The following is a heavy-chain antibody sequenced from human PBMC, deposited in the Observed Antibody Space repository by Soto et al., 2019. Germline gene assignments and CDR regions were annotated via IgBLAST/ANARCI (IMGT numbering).Heavy chain of an antibody. Sequence: PGGSLRLSCAASGFTFDDYAMHWVRQAPGKGLEWVSGISWNSGSIGYADSVKGRFTISRDNAKNSLYLQMNSLRAEDTAVYYFARPTYYYDSSGPPAYWGQGTLVTVSS. CDR2: ISWNSGSI. CDR1: GFTFDDYA. J-gene: IGHJ4*02. V-gene: IGHV3-9*01. D-gene: IGHD3-22*01. CDR3: ARPTYYYDSSGPPAY.